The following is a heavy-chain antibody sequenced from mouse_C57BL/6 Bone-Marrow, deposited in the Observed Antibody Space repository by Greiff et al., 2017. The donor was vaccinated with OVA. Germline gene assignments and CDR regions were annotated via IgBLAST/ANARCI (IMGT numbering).Heavy chain of an antibody. J-gene: IGHJ1*03. CDR1: GYAFSSSW. CDR2: IYPGDGDT. Sequence: QVQLQQSGPELVKPGASVKISCKASGYAFSSSWMNWVKQRPGKGLEWIGRIYPGDGDTNYNGKFKGKATLTADKSSSTAYMQLSSLTSEDSAVYFCARWAPWYFDVWGTGTTVTVSS. CDR3: ARWAPWYFDV. V-gene: IGHV1-82*01.